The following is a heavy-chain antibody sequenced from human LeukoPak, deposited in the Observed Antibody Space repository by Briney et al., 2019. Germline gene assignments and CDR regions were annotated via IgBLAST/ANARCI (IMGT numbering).Heavy chain of an antibody. V-gene: IGHV3-9*01. CDR2: ISWNSGSI. CDR1: GFTFDDYA. D-gene: IGHD6-13*01. Sequence: GRSLRLSCAASGFTFDDYAMHWVRQAPGKGLEWVSGISWNSGSIGYADSVKGRFTISRDNAKNSLYLQMNSLRAEDTALYYCAKGQGLYSSSPFGYWGQGTLVTVSS. CDR3: AKGQGLYSSSPFGY. J-gene: IGHJ4*02.